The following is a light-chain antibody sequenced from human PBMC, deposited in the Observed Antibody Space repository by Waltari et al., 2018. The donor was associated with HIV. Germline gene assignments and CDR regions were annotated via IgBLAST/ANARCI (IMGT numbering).Light chain of an antibody. J-gene: IGKJ1*01. CDR2: YAS. Sequence: EIALTHSAATLSVAPGERATLSCRARQTVSTNLAWYQQTPGQAPMVLIYYASTRATGTPASVSGSGSGTEFTLTISSLQSEDFAVYFCQQYNDWPTTFGQGTKVEIK. CDR3: QQYNDWPTT. CDR1: QTVSTN. V-gene: IGKV3-15*01.